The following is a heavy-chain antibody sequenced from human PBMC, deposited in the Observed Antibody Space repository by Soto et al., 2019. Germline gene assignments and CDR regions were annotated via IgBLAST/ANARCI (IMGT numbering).Heavy chain of an antibody. D-gene: IGHD1-26*01. V-gene: IGHV3-23*01. J-gene: IGHJ4*02. CDR3: AKGDYSHYLSPSRPYYIFDY. Sequence: EVQLLESGGGLVQPGGSLRLSCAASGFTFSSYAMSWVRQAPGKGLEWVSAISGSGGSTYYADSVKGRFTISRDNSKNTLYLQMNSLRAEDTAVYYCAKGDYSHYLSPSRPYYIFDYWGQGTLVTVSS. CDR1: GFTFSSYA. CDR2: ISGSGGST.